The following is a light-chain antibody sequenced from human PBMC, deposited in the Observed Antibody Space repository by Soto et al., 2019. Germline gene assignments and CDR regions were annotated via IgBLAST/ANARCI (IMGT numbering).Light chain of an antibody. CDR2: INN. Sequence: QSVLTQPPSASGTPGQRVTISCSGGSSNIGSNTVNWYQHLPGTAPKLLIYINNQRPSGVPDRFSGFKSGTSASLAISGLQSGDEADYYCAAWDDSLNGDVFGTGTKVTVL. CDR1: SSNIGSNT. CDR3: AAWDDSLNGDV. V-gene: IGLV1-44*01. J-gene: IGLJ1*01.